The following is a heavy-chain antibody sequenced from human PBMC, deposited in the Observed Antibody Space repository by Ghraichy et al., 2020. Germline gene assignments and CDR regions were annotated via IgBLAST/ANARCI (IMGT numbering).Heavy chain of an antibody. CDR2: IKEDGSDK. V-gene: IGHV3-7*03. Sequence: GGSLRLSCAASGFTFSDYWMTWVRQAPGKGLAWVANIKEDGSDKYYVASVKGRFTISRDNAKNSLYLQMNSLRVDDPAVYYCARDGGASGSGDDYWGQGALVTVSP. CDR1: GFTFSDYW. J-gene: IGHJ4*02. D-gene: IGHD3-10*01. CDR3: ARDGGASGSGDDY.